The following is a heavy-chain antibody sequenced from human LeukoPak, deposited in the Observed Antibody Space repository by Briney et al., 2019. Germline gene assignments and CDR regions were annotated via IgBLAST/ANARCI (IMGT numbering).Heavy chain of an antibody. V-gene: IGHV3-9*01. CDR3: ARDLPLWFGEPSLVLDY. D-gene: IGHD3-10*01. CDR2: ISWNSGSI. J-gene: IGHJ4*02. Sequence: GGSLRLSCAASGFTFDDYAMHWVRQAPGKGLEWVSGISWNSGSIGYADSVKGRFTISRDNAKNSLYLQMNSLRAEDTALYYCARDLPLWFGEPSLVLDYWGQGTLVTVSS. CDR1: GFTFDDYA.